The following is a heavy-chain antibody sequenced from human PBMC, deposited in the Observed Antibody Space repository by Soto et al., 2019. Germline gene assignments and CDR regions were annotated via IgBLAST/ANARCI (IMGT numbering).Heavy chain of an antibody. CDR1: GGTFSSYA. CDR2: IIPIFGTA. V-gene: IGHV1-69*06. Sequence: SVKVSCRASGGTFSSYAISWVRQAPGQGLEWMGGIIPIFGTANYAQKFQGRVTITADKSTSTAYMELSSLRSEDTAVHYCARDQISGFDPWGQGTLVTVSS. CDR3: ARDQISGFDP. J-gene: IGHJ5*02.